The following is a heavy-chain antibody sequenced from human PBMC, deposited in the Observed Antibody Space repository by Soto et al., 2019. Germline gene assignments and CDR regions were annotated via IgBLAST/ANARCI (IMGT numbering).Heavy chain of an antibody. CDR3: ARDCPGSSTTCYGSEWFDS. CDR1: GFTFSSYS. J-gene: IGHJ5*01. D-gene: IGHD2-2*01. V-gene: IGHV3-48*01. CDR2: ISSSRSTI. Sequence: EVQLVESGGGLVQPGGSLRLSCAASGFTFSSYSMNWVRQAPGKGLEWVSYISSSRSTIYYADSVKGRFTISRYNAKNSLYLQMNSLRAEDTAVYYCARDCPGSSTTCYGSEWFDSWGQGTLVTVSS.